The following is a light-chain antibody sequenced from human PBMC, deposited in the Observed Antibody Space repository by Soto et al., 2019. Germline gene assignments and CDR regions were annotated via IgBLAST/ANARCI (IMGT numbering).Light chain of an antibody. CDR1: SSDVGGYDY. CDR2: DVG. CDR3: SSFAGNYTYV. V-gene: IGLV2-11*01. Sequence: QSALTQPRSVSGSPGQSVTISCTGTSSDVGGYDYVSWYQQHPGKAPKLMIYDVGRRPSGVPDRFSGSKSGNTASLTISGLQAEDEADYYCSSFAGNYTYVFGTGTKLTVL. J-gene: IGLJ1*01.